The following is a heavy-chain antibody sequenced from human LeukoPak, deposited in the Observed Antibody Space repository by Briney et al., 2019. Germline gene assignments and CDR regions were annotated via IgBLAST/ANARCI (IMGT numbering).Heavy chain of an antibody. Sequence: SETLSLTCAVYGGSFSGYYWSWIRQPSGKGLEWIGEINHSGSTNYNPSLKSRVTISVDTSKNQFSLKLSSVTAADTAVYYCARGPYSSGWYEARKYYFDYWGQGTLVTVSS. CDR2: INHSGST. V-gene: IGHV4-34*01. J-gene: IGHJ4*02. CDR1: GGSFSGYY. D-gene: IGHD6-19*01. CDR3: ARGPYSSGWYEARKYYFDY.